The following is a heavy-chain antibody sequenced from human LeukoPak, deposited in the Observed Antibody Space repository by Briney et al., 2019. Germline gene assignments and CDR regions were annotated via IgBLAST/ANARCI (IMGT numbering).Heavy chain of an antibody. CDR3: ARSPFAVKYHFDY. CDR1: GDIYSIYS. Sequence: SVKVSCKASGDIYSIYSISWVRQAPGQGLEWMGGIIPMVGAAKYAQSFRGRVTITADESTHTAYMEISSLRSEDTAIYYCARSPFAVKYHFDYWGQGTLVTVSS. D-gene: IGHD4-17*01. V-gene: IGHV1-69*13. CDR2: IIPMVGAA. J-gene: IGHJ4*02.